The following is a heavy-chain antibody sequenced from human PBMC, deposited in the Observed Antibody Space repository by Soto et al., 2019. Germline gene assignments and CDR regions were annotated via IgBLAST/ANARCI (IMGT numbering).Heavy chain of an antibody. V-gene: IGHV4-30-4*01. CDR3: ARSRYSGSYFFDY. D-gene: IGHD1-26*01. J-gene: IGHJ4*02. CDR1: GGSSSSCDYY. CDR2: IHYSGST. Sequence: SETLSLTCTVSGGSSSSCDYYWSWIRQPPGKGLEWIAYIHYSGSTYYNPSLKSRVTISVDTSKNQFSLKLSSVTAADTAVYYCARSRYSGSYFFDYWGQGILVTVSS.